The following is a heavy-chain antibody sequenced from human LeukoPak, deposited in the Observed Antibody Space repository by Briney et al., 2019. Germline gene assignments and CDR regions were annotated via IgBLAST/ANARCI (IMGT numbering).Heavy chain of an antibody. CDR1: GFTFSNYA. CDR3: ARDLPYYGSGSGIDY. J-gene: IGHJ4*02. Sequence: PGGSLRLSCTASGFTFSNYAMNWVRQAPGKGLVWVSAISGSGGRTYYADSVKGRFTISRDNAKNSLYLQMNSLRAEDTAVYYCARDLPYYGSGSGIDYWGQGTLVTVSS. V-gene: IGHV3-23*01. CDR2: ISGSGGRT. D-gene: IGHD3-10*01.